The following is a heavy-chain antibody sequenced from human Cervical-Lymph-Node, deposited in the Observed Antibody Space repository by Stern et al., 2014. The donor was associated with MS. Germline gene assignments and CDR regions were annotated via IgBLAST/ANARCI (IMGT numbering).Heavy chain of an antibody. J-gene: IGHJ4*02. D-gene: IGHD3-3*01. CDR3: AKDVDYDFWSGYTDY. CDR2: ISHDGNKK. CDR1: GFTFSSYG. V-gene: IGHV3-30*18. Sequence: MQLVESGGGVVQPGRSLRLSCAASGFTFSSYGMHWVRQAPGKGLEWVALISHDGNKKNYADSLKGRFTISRDNSKNTLYLQLNSLRPEDTGIYYCAKDVDYDFWSGYTDYWGQGALVTVSS.